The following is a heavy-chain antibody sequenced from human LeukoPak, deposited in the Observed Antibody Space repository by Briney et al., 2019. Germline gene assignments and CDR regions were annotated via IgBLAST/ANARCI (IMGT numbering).Heavy chain of an antibody. CDR1: GYTFTDHY. V-gene: IGHV1-2*02. D-gene: IGHD5-24*01. Sequence: GASVKVSCKASGYTFTDHYIHWVRQAPGQGFEWMGWINPNTGGTDYAQKFQDRIAISKYKSITTVYMELSRLKSDDTALYYCARDLATVDGIAWYYFENWGQGTLVTVS. CDR3: ARDLATVDGIAWYYFEN. J-gene: IGHJ4*02. CDR2: INPNTGGT.